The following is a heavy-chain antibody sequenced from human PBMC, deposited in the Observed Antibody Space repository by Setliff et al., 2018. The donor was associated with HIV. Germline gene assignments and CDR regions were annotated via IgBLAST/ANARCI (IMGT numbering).Heavy chain of an antibody. D-gene: IGHD3-10*01. J-gene: IGHJ5*02. CDR1: GYPFSGYG. Sequence: ASVKVSCKASGYPFSGYGISWVRQAPGQGLEWMGWISAYSGDTNYAQKFQGRLTMTTDTSTSTAYMELSRLRSDDTAVYYCAREAAYYYGSGSYNWFDPWAREPWSPSPQ. V-gene: IGHV1-18*01. CDR3: AREAAYYYGSGSYNWFDP. CDR2: ISAYSGDT.